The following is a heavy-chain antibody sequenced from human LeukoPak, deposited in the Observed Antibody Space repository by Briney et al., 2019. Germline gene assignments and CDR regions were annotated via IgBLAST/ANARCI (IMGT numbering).Heavy chain of an antibody. J-gene: IGHJ4*02. V-gene: IGHV3-30*14. CDR2: ISYDGSNK. CDR3: ARGMTMMIMAPGY. CDR1: GFTFSSYA. Sequence: GRSLRLSCAASGFTFSSYAMHWVRQAPGKGLEWVAVISYDGSNKYYADSVKGRFTISRDNSKNTLYLQMNSLRAEDTAVYYCARGMTMMIMAPGYWGQGTLVTVSS. D-gene: IGHD2-8*01.